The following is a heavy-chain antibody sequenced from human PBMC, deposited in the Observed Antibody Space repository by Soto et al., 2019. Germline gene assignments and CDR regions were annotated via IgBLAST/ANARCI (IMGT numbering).Heavy chain of an antibody. J-gene: IGHJ4*02. V-gene: IGHV3-7*05. CDR2: IKQDGSEK. CDR3: ASGTYYYDSSGCFI. D-gene: IGHD3-22*01. Sequence: GGSLRLSCAASGFTFSSYWMSWVRQAPGKGLEWVANIKQDGSEKYYVDSVKGRFTISRDNAKNSLYLQMNSLRAEDTAVYYCASGTYYYDSSGCFIWGQGTLVTVSS. CDR1: GFTFSSYW.